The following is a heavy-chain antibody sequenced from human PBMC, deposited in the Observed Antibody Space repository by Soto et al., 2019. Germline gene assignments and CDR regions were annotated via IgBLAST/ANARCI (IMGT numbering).Heavy chain of an antibody. CDR2: TYYRSKWYN. CDR3: ARLPRFPHTYYDILTGYSHYYYGMDV. V-gene: IGHV6-1*01. Sequence: SQTLSLTCAISGDSVSSNSAAWNWIRQSPSRGLEWLGRTYYRSKWYNDYAVSVKSRITINPDTSKNQFSLQLNSVTPEVTAVYYCARLPRFPHTYYDILTGYSHYYYGMDVWGQGTTVTVSS. D-gene: IGHD3-9*01. J-gene: IGHJ6*02. CDR1: GDSVSSNSAA.